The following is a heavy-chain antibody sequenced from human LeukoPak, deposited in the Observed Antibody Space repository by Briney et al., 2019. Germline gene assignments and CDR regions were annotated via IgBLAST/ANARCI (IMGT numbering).Heavy chain of an antibody. CDR2: ISGYNGDT. V-gene: IGHV1-18*01. CDR1: GYTFTSHG. D-gene: IGHD6-19*01. J-gene: IGHJ2*01. CDR3: ARDPSNTSGRFWYLDV. Sequence: ASVKASCRTSGYTFTSHGITWVRQAPGQGLEWMGWISGYNGDTIYAQKFQGRITMTTETSTSTAYMEVWSLRSDDTAVYYCARDPSNTSGRFWYLDVWGRGTLVTVSA.